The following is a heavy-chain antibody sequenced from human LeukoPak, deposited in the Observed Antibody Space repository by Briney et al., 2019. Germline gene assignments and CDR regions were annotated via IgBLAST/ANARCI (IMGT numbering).Heavy chain of an antibody. CDR1: GFTFSEYS. CDR2: ISTNGGST. CDR3: ARALDIVATITPIDY. Sequence: GGSLRLSCAASGFTFSEYSMHWVRQAPGKGLEYVSAISTNGGSTYYANSVKGRFTISRDDPKNTLDLQMGSLRAEDTAVYYCARALDIVATITPIDYWGQGTLVTVSS. D-gene: IGHD5-12*01. J-gene: IGHJ4*02. V-gene: IGHV3-64*01.